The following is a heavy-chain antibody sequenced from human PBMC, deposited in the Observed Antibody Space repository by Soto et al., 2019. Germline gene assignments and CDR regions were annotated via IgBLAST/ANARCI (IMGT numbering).Heavy chain of an antibody. V-gene: IGHV4-39*01. D-gene: IGHD2-2*03. CDR3: ARLPGYCRSTSCPAGAFDI. CDR2: IYYSGST. J-gene: IGHJ3*02. CDR1: GGSISSSSYY. Sequence: QLQLQESGPGLVKPSETLSLTCTVSGGSISSSSYYWGWIRQPPGKGLEWIGSIYYSGSTYYNPSLKSRVTISVDTYKNQCSLKLSSVTAADTAVYYCARLPGYCRSTSCPAGAFDIWGQGTMVTVSS.